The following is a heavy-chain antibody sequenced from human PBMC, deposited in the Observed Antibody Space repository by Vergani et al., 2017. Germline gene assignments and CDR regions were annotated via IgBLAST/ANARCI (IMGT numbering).Heavy chain of an antibody. J-gene: IGHJ4*02. CDR3: ASNLPTRADFDY. CDR2: ITSSSSYT. Sequence: EVQLVESGGGLVKPGGSLRLSCAASGFTFSSYNMNWVRQAPGKGLEWVSSITSSSSYTYYADSVRGRFTISRDNAKNSLYLQMNSLRAEDTAVYFCASNLPTRADFDYWGQGTLVTVSS. D-gene: IGHD1-1*01. CDR1: GFTFSSYN. V-gene: IGHV3-21*01.